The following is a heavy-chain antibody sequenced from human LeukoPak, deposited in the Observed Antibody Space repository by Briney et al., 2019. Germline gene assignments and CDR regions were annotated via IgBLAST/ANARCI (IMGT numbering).Heavy chain of an antibody. CDR1: GFTFSSYA. CDR2: ISYDGSNK. Sequence: GGSLRLSCAASGFTFSSYAMHWVRQALGKGLEWVAVISYDGSNKYYADSVKGRFTISRDNSKNTLYLQMNSLRAEDTAVYYCARGSCSSSGCYPLDYWGQGTLVTVSS. CDR3: ARGSCSSSGCYPLDY. V-gene: IGHV3-30-3*01. J-gene: IGHJ4*02. D-gene: IGHD2-2*01.